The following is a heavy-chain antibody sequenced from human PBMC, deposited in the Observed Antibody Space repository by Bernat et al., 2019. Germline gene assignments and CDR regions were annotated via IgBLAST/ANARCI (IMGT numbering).Heavy chain of an antibody. Sequence: QVQLVESGGGVVQPGRSLRLSCAASGFTFSSYGMHWVRQAPGKGLEWVAVISYDGSNKYYADSVKGRFTISRDNSKNTLYLQMNSLRAEDMAVYYCAKGTDSSSLDYWGQGTLVTVSS. CDR3: AKGTDSSSLDY. D-gene: IGHD6-13*01. V-gene: IGHV3-30*18. J-gene: IGHJ4*02. CDR1: GFTFSSYG. CDR2: ISYDGSNK.